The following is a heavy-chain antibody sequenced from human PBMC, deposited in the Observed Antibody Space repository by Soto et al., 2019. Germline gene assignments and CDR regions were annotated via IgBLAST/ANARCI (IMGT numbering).Heavy chain of an antibody. CDR1: GYSYTSYW. V-gene: IGHV5-51*01. Sequence: PGECLKISCKGSGYSYTSYWVGWVRQMPGKGLEWMGIIYPGDSDTRYSPSFQGHVTISADKSISTAYLQWSSLKASDTAMYYCARPSTLDNDVGAFDIRGQGTMVTVSS. J-gene: IGHJ3*02. CDR2: IYPGDSDT. CDR3: ARPSTLDNDVGAFDI. D-gene: IGHD1-1*01.